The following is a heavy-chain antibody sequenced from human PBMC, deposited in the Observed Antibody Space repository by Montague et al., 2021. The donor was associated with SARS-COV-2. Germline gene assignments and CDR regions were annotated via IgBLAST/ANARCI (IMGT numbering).Heavy chain of an antibody. CDR2: INEDVRRI. V-gene: IGHV3-74*01. Sequence: SLRLSCAASGFTVSRHCMHLVRQVPGTGLVWVARINEDVRRIDHADSVKGRFAISKDYGKNTLSLQMNSLRDEDTAVYDCSQDTFGPEDFWGQGTLVTVSS. J-gene: IGHJ4*02. CDR1: GFTVSRHC. CDR3: SQDTFGPEDF. D-gene: IGHD3-16*01.